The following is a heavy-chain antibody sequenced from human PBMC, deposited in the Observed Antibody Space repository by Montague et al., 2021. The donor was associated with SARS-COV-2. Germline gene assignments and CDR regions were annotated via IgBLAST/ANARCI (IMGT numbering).Heavy chain of an antibody. D-gene: IGHD3-10*01. J-gene: IGHJ5*02. CDR1: GFSLTTDGMC. Sequence: PALVKPTQTLTLTCTFSGFSLTTDGMCVSWVRQPPGKALEWLARIDWDDDKYSSPSLKPRPPISKETPKNQLSLRMTNMDPADTATYYCARNGVEPRGSGRYYSGNWLDPWGQGTLVTVSS. V-gene: IGHV2-70*11. CDR2: IDWDDDK. CDR3: ARNGVEPRGSGRYYSGNWLDP.